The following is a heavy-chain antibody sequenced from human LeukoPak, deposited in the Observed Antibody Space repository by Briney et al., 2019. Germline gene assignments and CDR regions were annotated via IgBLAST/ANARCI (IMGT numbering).Heavy chain of an antibody. CDR1: RFTFSDYY. V-gene: IGHV3-11*01. CDR3: ARVERGSYRYSEYFQH. D-gene: IGHD3-16*02. CDR2: ISSSGSTI. Sequence: GGSLRLSCAASRFTFSDYYMSWIRQAPGKGLEWVSYISSSGSTIYYADSVKGRFTISRDNAKNSLYLQMNSLRAEDTAVYYCARVERGSYRYSEYFQHWGQGTLVTVSS. J-gene: IGHJ1*01.